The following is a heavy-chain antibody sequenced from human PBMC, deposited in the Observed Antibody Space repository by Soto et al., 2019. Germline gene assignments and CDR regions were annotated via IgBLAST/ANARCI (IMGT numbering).Heavy chain of an antibody. Sequence: SETLSLTCTVSGGSISSYYWSWIRQPPGKGLEWIGYIYYSGSTNYNPSLKSRVTISVDTSKNQFSLKLSSVTAADTAVYYCARGTTVIPGGFDPWGQGTLVTVSS. CDR1: GGSISSYY. CDR3: ARGTTVIPGGFDP. J-gene: IGHJ5*02. CDR2: IYYSGST. D-gene: IGHD4-4*01. V-gene: IGHV4-59*01.